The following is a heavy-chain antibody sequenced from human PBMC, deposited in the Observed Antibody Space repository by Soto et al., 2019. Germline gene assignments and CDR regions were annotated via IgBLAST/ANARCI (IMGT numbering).Heavy chain of an antibody. CDR3: ARPIEYSSSNSDY. V-gene: IGHV3-21*01. D-gene: IGHD6-6*01. Sequence: PGESLKISCAASGFTFSRFAMHWVRQAPGKGLEWVSSISSSSSYIYYADSVKGRFTISRDNAKNSLYLQMNSLRAEDAAVYYCARPIEYSSSNSDYWGQGTLVTVSS. CDR1: GFTFSRFA. CDR2: ISSSSSYI. J-gene: IGHJ4*02.